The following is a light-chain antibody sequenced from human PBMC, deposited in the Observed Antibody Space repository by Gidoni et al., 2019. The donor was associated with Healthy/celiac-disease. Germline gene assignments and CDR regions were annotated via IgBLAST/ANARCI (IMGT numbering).Light chain of an antibody. J-gene: IGKJ1*01. Sequence: EIVLTQSPGTLSLSPGERATLSCRASQSVSSSYLAWYQQKPGQAPRLLIYGASSRATVIPDRFSGSGSGTDFTLTISRLEPEDFAVYYCQQYGSSPWTFXQXTKVEIK. CDR2: GAS. CDR1: QSVSSSY. V-gene: IGKV3-20*01. CDR3: QQYGSSPWT.